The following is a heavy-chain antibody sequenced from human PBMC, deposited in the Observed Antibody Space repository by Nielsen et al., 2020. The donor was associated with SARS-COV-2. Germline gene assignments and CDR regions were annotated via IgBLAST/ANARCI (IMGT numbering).Heavy chain of an antibody. V-gene: IGHV3-7*03. D-gene: IGHD2-15*01. CDR1: GFTFSSYW. J-gene: IGHJ6*02. CDR3: ARDSVAATGQIYFYGFDV. CDR2: IKEDGSEK. Sequence: GESLKISCAASGFTFSSYWMSWVRQAPGKGLGWVANIKEDGSEKYYVDSVKGRFSISRDNAKNSLYLQMNSLRVEDTAVYYCARDSVAATGQIYFYGFDVWGQGTTVTVSS.